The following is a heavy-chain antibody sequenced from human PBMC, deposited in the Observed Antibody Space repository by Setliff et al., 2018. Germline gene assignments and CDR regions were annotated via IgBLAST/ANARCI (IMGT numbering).Heavy chain of an antibody. CDR3: TPWTGTSRLHY. D-gene: IGHD1-7*01. CDR1: GFTFSDHY. Sequence: GGSLRLSCAASGFTFSDHYMDWVRQAPGKGLEWVGRTRNKANSYTTEYAASVEGRFTISRDDSKNSLYLQMNSLKTEDTAVYYCTPWTGTSRLHYWGQGTLVTVSS. CDR2: TRNKANSYTT. V-gene: IGHV3-72*01. J-gene: IGHJ4*02.